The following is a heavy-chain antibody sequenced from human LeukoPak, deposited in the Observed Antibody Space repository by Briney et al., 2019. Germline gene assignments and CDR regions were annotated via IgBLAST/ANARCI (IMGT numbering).Heavy chain of an antibody. D-gene: IGHD5-12*01. CDR1: GVTLSTYA. CDR3: AKDRVATRVFDY. CDR2: ISGSGGST. V-gene: IGHV3-23*01. Sequence: KTGGSLRLSCAASGVTLSTYAMSWVRQAPGKGLEWVSAISGSGGSTYYADSVKGRFTISRDNSKNTLYLQMNSLRAEDTAVYYCAKDRVATRVFDYWGQGTLVTVSS. J-gene: IGHJ4*02.